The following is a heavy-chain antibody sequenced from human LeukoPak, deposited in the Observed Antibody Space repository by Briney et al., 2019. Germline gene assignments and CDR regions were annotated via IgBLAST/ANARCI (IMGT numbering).Heavy chain of an antibody. J-gene: IGHJ5*02. CDR3: ANWFDP. CDR2: ISYDGSNK. Sequence: GRSLRLSCAASGFTFSSYGMHWVRQAPGKGLEWVAVISYDGSNKYYADSVKGRFTISRDNSKNTLYLQMNSLRAEDTAVYYRANWFDPWGQGTLVTVSS. V-gene: IGHV3-30*18. CDR1: GFTFSSYG.